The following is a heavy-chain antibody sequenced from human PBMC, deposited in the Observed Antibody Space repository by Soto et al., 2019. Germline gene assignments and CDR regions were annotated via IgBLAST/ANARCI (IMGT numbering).Heavy chain of an antibody. V-gene: IGHV4-59*01. CDR1: GVSISSGY. D-gene: IGHD1-26*01. Sequence: LETLSLTCIVSGVSISSGYFTWIRQSPGKGLEWIGYISHSGLRHYRASLQSRLTMSVETSKNQFSLNLTSVTAADTAIYYCATSNTTCPGCYSWGQGTLVTVSS. CDR3: ATSNTTCPGCYS. CDR2: ISHSGLR. J-gene: IGHJ5*02.